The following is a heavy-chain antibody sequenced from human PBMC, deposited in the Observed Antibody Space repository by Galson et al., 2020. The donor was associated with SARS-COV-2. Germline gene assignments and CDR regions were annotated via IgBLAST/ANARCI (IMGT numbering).Heavy chain of an antibody. D-gene: IGHD2-15*01. CDR2: NSAYNGNT. Sequence: ASVQVPCQASRYTFNRYGLSWVRQAPGQGLEGMGWNSAYNGNTNHAQKLQGRVTMTTDTSTSTAYMELRSLRSDDTAVYYCARDSLGYCSGGSCYYYYYGMDVWGQGTTVTVSS. J-gene: IGHJ6*02. CDR1: RYTFNRYG. V-gene: IGHV1-18*04. CDR3: ARDSLGYCSGGSCYYYYYGMDV.